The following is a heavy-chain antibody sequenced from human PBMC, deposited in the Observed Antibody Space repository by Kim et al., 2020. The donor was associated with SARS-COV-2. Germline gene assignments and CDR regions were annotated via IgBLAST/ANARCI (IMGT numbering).Heavy chain of an antibody. D-gene: IGHD3-10*01. CDR3: ARDPLYGSGTSFYYYSMDV. Sequence: KHRFTISRDNAKSSLYLQMNSLRAEDTAVYYCARDPLYGSGTSFYYYSMDVWGRGTTVTVSS. V-gene: IGHV3-11*06. J-gene: IGHJ6*02.